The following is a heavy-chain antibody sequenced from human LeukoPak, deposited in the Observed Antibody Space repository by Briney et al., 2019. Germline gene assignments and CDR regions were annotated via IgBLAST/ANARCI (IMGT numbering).Heavy chain of an antibody. CDR1: GYTFTSYA. Sequence: KSGASVKVSCKASGYTFTSYAMHWVRQAPGQRLEWMGWINAGNGNTKYSQKFQGRVTITRDTSASTAYMELSSLRSEDTAVYYCANEGATTGTYDYWGQGTLVTVSS. CDR2: INAGNGNT. CDR3: ANEGATTGTYDY. J-gene: IGHJ4*02. V-gene: IGHV1-3*01. D-gene: IGHD1-1*01.